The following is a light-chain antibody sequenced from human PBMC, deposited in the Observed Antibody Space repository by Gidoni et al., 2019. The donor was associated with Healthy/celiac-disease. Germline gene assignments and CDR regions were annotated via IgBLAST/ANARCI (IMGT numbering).Light chain of an antibody. CDR2: AAS. Sequence: DIQMTQSPSSLSASVGDIVTITCRASQSSSSYLNWYQQKPGKAPKLLIYAASSLQSGVPTRFSGSGSGTDFTLTISRLQPEDFATYYYQQSYSTPFTFGPGTKVDIK. CDR3: QQSYSTPFT. J-gene: IGKJ3*01. V-gene: IGKV1-39*01. CDR1: QSSSSY.